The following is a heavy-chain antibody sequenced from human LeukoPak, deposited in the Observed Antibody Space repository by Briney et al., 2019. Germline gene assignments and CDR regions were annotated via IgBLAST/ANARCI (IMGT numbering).Heavy chain of an antibody. CDR1: GSTFSSYA. CDR2: ISGSGGST. V-gene: IGHV3-23*01. Sequence: GGSLRLSCAASGSTFSSYAMSWVRQAPGKGLEWVSAISGSGGSTYYADSVKGRFTISRDNSKNTLYLQMNSLRAEDTAVYYCAKDRNRWGLTPPFDYWGQGTLVTVSS. CDR3: AKDRNRWGLTPPFDY. J-gene: IGHJ4*02. D-gene: IGHD1-14*01.